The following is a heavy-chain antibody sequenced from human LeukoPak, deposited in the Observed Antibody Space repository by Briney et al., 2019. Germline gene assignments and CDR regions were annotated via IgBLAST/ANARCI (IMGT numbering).Heavy chain of an antibody. D-gene: IGHD3-22*01. CDR3: AKGRSYYDSSGSKLIDY. CDR2: ISSTSSSV. J-gene: IGHJ4*02. Sequence: PGGSLRLSCAAAGLTFSNSGMNWVRQAPGKGLEWVSYISSTSSSVEYADSVKGRFTISRDNSKNTLYLQTNSLRAEDTAVYYCAKGRSYYDSSGSKLIDYWGQGTLVTVSS. V-gene: IGHV3-48*01. CDR1: GLTFSNSG.